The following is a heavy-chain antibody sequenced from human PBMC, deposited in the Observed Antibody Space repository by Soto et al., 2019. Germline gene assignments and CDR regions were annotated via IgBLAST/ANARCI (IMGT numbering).Heavy chain of an antibody. CDR1: GFTFSTYW. CDR2: INPDGSVG. D-gene: IGHD3-16*01. CDR3: AGWGGHDYNY. Sequence: EVQLLGSGGGLVQPGGSLRLSCVASGFTFSTYWMNWVRQAPGMGLEWVANINPDGSVGTYVDSMKGRFTTSRDNARNSLYLQMNSLRADDTAVYFCAGWGGHDYNYWGQGILVTVSS. V-gene: IGHV3-7*03. J-gene: IGHJ4*02.